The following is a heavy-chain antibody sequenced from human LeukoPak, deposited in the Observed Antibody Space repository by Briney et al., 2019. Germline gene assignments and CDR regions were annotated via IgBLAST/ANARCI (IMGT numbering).Heavy chain of an antibody. V-gene: IGHV4-39*01. CDR1: GGSISSTYYY. CDR3: ARHDSGYSYGFDY. CDR2: IYFSGST. D-gene: IGHD5-18*01. J-gene: IGHJ4*02. Sequence: KSSETLSLTCTVSGGSISSTYYYWGWIRQPPGKGLEWIGSIYFSGSTYYNPSLKSRATISVDTSKNQFSLKVSSVTAADTAVYYCARHDSGYSYGFDYWGQGTLVTVSS.